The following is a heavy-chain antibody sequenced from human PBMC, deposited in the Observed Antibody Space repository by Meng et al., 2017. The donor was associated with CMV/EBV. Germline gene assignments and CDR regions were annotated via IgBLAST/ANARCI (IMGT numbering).Heavy chain of an antibody. CDR2: IYLGDSDT. CDR1: GYSFTSYW. V-gene: IGHV5-51*07. D-gene: IGHD5-12*01. J-gene: IGHJ5*02. CDR3: ARHGGIYSGYDNNWFDP. Sequence: GESLKISCKGSGYSFTSYWIGWVHQMPGKGLEWMGIIYLGDSDTRYSPSFQGQVTISADKSISTAYLQWSSLKASDTAMYYCARHGGIYSGYDNNWFDPWGQGTLVTVSS.